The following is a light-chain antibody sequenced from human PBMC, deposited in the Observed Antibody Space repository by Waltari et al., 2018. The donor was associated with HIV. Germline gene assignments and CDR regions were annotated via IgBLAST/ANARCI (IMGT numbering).Light chain of an antibody. CDR3: SSYAGSNTHVV. CDR2: EVS. Sequence: QSALTQPPSASGSPGQSVTISCTGTSSAVGGYNYVSWYQQHPGKAPKLMIYEVSKRPSGVPDRFSGSKSGNTASLTVSGLQAEDEADYYCSSYAGSNTHVVFGGGTKLTVL. V-gene: IGLV2-8*01. CDR1: SSAVGGYNY. J-gene: IGLJ2*01.